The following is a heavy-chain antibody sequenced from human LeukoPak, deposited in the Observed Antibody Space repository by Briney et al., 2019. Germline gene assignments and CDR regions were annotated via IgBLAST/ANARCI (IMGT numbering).Heavy chain of an antibody. J-gene: IGHJ4*02. V-gene: IGHV3-48*04. CDR2: ISSSSSTI. Sequence: QSGGSLRLSCAASGFTFSSYSMNWVRQAPGKGLEWVSYISSSSSTICYADSVKGRFTISRDNAKNSLYLQMNSLRAEDTAVYYCARDPYPRYYDILTGTDGWVYYFDYWGQGTLVTVSS. CDR3: ARDPYPRYYDILTGTDGWVYYFDY. D-gene: IGHD3-9*01. CDR1: GFTFSSYS.